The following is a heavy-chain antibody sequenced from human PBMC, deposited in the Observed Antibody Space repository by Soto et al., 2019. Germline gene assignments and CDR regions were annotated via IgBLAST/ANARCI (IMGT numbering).Heavy chain of an antibody. V-gene: IGHV4-59*01. Sequence: PSETLSLTXTVSGGSISSYYGSWIRQPPGKGLEWIGYIYYSGSTNYHPSLKSRVTISVDTSKNQFSLKLSSVTAADTAVYYCARPLNTAMVYDYWGQRPLVTVSS. CDR1: GGSISSYY. CDR3: ARPLNTAMVYDY. D-gene: IGHD5-18*01. J-gene: IGHJ4*02. CDR2: IYYSGST.